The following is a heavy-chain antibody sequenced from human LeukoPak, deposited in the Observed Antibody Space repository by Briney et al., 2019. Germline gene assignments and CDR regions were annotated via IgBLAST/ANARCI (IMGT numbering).Heavy chain of an antibody. CDR2: ISGSGGST. V-gene: IGHV3-23*01. J-gene: IGHJ4*02. CDR1: GFTFSSNA. CDR3: AKNPSSAATENYFDY. D-gene: IGHD2-15*01. Sequence: GGSLRLSCAASGFTFSSNAMSRVRQAPGKGLEWVSAISGSGGSTYYADSVKGRFTISRDNSKNTLYLQMNSLRAEDTAVYYRAKNPSSAATENYFDYWAREPWSPSPQ.